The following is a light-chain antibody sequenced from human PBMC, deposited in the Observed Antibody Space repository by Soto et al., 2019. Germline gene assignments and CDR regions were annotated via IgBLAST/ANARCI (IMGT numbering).Light chain of an antibody. J-gene: IGKJ1*01. CDR3: QHYCGVLP. CDR2: DAA. V-gene: IGKV1-5*01. CDR1: QSISNR. Sequence: DIQMTQSPSTLSASVGDRVTITCRARQSISNRLAWYQQKPGKAPKVLIYDAASLERGVPSRFRGSGSSTEFILTISSLQPDDFATYHCQHYCGVLPFGQGTNVEIK.